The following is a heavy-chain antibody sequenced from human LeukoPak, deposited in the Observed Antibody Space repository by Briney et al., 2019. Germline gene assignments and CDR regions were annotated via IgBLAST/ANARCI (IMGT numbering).Heavy chain of an antibody. CDR2: IYYSGST. V-gene: IGHV4-30-4*01. D-gene: IGHD6-19*01. CDR1: GGAISSGDYY. J-gene: IGHJ5*02. Sequence: PSETLSLTCTVSGGAISSGDYYWSWIRQPPGKGLEWIGYIYYSGSTYYNPSLKSRVTISVDTSKNQFSLKLSSVTAADTAVYYCASQRSLLTVAWFDPWGQGTLVTVSS. CDR3: ASQRSLLTVAWFDP.